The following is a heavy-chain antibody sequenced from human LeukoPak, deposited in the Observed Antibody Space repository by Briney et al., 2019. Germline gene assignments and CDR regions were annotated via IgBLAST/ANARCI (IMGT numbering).Heavy chain of an antibody. D-gene: IGHD1-26*01. CDR1: GFTFSSYS. J-gene: IGHJ4*02. CDR2: ISSSSSYI. Sequence: GGSLRLSCAASGFTFSSYSMNWVRQAPGKGLEWVSSISSSSSYIYYADSVKGRFTISRDDAKNSLYLQMNSLRAEDTAVYYCASLGATTLFGSYWGQGTLVTVSS. CDR3: ASLGATTLFGSY. V-gene: IGHV3-21*01.